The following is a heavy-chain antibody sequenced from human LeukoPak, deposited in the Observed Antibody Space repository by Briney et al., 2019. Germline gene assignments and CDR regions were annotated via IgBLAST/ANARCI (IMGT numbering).Heavy chain of an antibody. CDR1: GFTFSTYS. D-gene: IGHD1-26*01. J-gene: IGHJ4*02. V-gene: IGHV3-21*01. Sequence: GGSLRLSCAASGFTFSTYSMNWVRQAPGKGLEWVSSISSSSTYIYYADSVKGRFTISRDNAKNSLYLQMNSLRAEDMAVYYCARVVLIVGATYFDYWGQGTLVTVSS. CDR3: ARVVLIVGATYFDY. CDR2: ISSSSTYI.